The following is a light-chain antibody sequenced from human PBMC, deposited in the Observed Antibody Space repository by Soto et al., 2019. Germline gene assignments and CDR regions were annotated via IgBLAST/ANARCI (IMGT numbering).Light chain of an antibody. CDR3: SSYAGGIKWV. V-gene: IGLV2-8*01. J-gene: IGLJ3*02. CDR2: EVS. CDR1: SGDVGGYNF. Sequence: QSVLTQPPSASGSPGQSFTISCTGTSGDVGGYNFVSWYQQHPGKAPKFMIYEVSKRPSGVPDRFSGSKSGNTASLTVSGLQAEDEADYYCSSYAGGIKWVFGGGTKLTVL.